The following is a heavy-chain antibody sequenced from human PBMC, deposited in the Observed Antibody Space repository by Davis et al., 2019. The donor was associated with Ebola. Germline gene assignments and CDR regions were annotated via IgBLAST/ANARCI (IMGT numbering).Heavy chain of an antibody. CDR2: ISSGSSTI. CDR1: GFTFSSQT. CDR3: ARVRGVCTNGVCSPYWYFDL. J-gene: IGHJ2*01. D-gene: IGHD2-8*01. V-gene: IGHV3-48*02. Sequence: PGGSLRLSCAASGFTFSSQTMNWVRQAPGKGLEWVSYISSGSSTIYYADSVKGRFTISRDNAKNSLYLQMNSLRDEDTAVYYCARVRGVCTNGVCSPYWYFDLWGRGTLVTVSS.